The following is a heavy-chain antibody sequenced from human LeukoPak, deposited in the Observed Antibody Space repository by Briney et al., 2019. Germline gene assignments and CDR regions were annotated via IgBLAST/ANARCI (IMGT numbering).Heavy chain of an antibody. CDR1: GFTFSSYA. D-gene: IGHD6-19*01. CDR3: AKDTVAVAALFDP. CDR2: ISGSGTST. J-gene: IGHJ5*02. Sequence: PGGSLRLSCAASGFTFSSYAMSWVRQAPGKGLEWLSSISGSGTSTYYADPVKGRFTISRDNSKNTLYPQMNSLRAEDTAVYYCAKDTVAVAALFDPWGQGTLVTVSS. V-gene: IGHV3-23*01.